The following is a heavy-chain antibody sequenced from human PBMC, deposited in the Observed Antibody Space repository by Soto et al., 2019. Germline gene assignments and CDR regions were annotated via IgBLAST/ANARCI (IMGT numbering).Heavy chain of an antibody. CDR3: ATSSGTTRVYFQH. CDR1: GGTFSSYT. CDR2: IIPILGIA. V-gene: IGHV1-69*02. D-gene: IGHD4-17*01. Sequence: QVQLVQSGAEVKKPGSSVNVSCKASGGTFSSYTISWVRQAPGQGLEWMGRIIPILGIANYAQKFQGRVTITADKSTSTAYMELSSLRSEDTAVYYCATSSGTTRVYFQHWGQGTLVTVSS. J-gene: IGHJ1*01.